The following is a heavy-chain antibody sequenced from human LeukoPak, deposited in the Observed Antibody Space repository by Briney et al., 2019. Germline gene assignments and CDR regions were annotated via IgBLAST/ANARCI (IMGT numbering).Heavy chain of an antibody. Sequence: GGSLRLSCDASGFTFSSYSMNWVRQAPGKGLEWVSVIYSGGSTYYADSVKGRFTISRDNSKNTLYLQMNSLRAEDTDVYYCARDLSRGVDYWGQGTLVTVSS. CDR2: IYSGGST. D-gene: IGHD3-16*02. V-gene: IGHV3-66*01. J-gene: IGHJ4*02. CDR1: GFTFSSYS. CDR3: ARDLSRGVDY.